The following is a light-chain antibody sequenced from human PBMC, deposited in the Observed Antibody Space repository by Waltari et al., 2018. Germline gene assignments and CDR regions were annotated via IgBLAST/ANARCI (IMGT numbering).Light chain of an antibody. CDR1: QSISTY. CDR2: SAS. Sequence: DIQMTQSPSSLSGSVGDRVTIPCRASQSISTYLNWYQQKPGKAPKLLISSASSLQSGVPSRFSGSGSGTDFTLTISSLQPEDFATYYCQQSYSSPQTFGQGTKVEIK. V-gene: IGKV1-39*01. J-gene: IGKJ1*01. CDR3: QQSYSSPQT.